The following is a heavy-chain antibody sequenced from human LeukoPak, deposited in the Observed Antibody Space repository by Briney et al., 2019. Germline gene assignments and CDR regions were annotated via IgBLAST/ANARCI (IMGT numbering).Heavy chain of an antibody. J-gene: IGHJ4*02. CDR1: GYTFTAYY. CDR3: ARDRPSDY. Sequence: ASVKVSCKASGYTFTAYYMHWVRQAPGQGLEWMGRINPNTGDTNYAQKFQGRVTMTRDTSICTAYMELSSLRSDDTAVYYCARDRPSDYWGQGTLVSVSS. V-gene: IGHV1-2*06. CDR2: INPNTGDT.